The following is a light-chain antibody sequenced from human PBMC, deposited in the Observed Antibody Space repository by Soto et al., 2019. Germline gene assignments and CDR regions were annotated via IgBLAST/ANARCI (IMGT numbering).Light chain of an antibody. V-gene: IGKV3-11*01. CDR2: GAS. Sequence: IVLTQSPCSLSLSPWERSTLSCRASQSVGGNVAWYQQIPGQPPKLLIFGASNRATGIPARFSGSGSGTDFTLTISSLEPEDFAVYYCQQRSNWPSTFGQGTRLEIK. CDR1: QSVGGN. J-gene: IGKJ5*01. CDR3: QQRSNWPST.